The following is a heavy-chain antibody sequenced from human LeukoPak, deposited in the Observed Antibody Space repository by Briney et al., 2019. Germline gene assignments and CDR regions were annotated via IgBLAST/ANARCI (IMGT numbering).Heavy chain of an antibody. V-gene: IGHV1-18*01. CDR1: GYTFTSYD. CDR3: ARGSSSSWYV. J-gene: IGHJ4*02. D-gene: IGHD6-13*01. CDR2: IGPHNGNT. Sequence: GASVKVSCKASGYTFTSYDINWVRQATGQGLEWMGWIGPHNGNTNYAQKLQGRVTMTTDTSTSTAYMELRSLTSDDTAVYYCARGSSSSWYVWGQGTLVTVSS.